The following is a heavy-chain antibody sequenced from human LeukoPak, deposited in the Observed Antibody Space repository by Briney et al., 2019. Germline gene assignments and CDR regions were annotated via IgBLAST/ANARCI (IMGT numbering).Heavy chain of an antibody. CDR2: ISAYNGNT. Sequence: ASVKVSCKASGYTFTTYAMNWVRQAPGQGLEWMGWISAYNGNTNYAQKLQGRVTTTTDTSTSTAYMELRSLRSDDTAVYYCARMHMVRGVISPPFDYWGQGTLVTVSS. V-gene: IGHV1-18*01. D-gene: IGHD3-10*01. CDR3: ARMHMVRGVISPPFDY. CDR1: GYTFTTYA. J-gene: IGHJ4*02.